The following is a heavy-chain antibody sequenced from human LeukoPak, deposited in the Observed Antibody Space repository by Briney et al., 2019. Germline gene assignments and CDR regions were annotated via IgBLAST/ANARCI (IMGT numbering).Heavy chain of an antibody. J-gene: IGHJ4*02. Sequence: PGGSLRLPCAASGFTFSSYAMSWVRQAPGKGLEWVSAISGSGGSTHYADSVKGRFTISRDNSKNTLYLQMNSLRAEDTAVYYCAEDWRYSGYDRGGYFDYWGQGTLVTVSS. CDR3: AEDWRYSGYDRGGYFDY. CDR2: ISGSGGST. CDR1: GFTFSSYA. V-gene: IGHV3-23*01. D-gene: IGHD5-12*01.